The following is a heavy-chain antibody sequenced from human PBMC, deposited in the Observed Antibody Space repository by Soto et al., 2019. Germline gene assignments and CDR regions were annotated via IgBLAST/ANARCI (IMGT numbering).Heavy chain of an antibody. CDR3: ARDLLYRAVFEI. Sequence: QVHLQESGPGLVKPSQTLSLTCTVSGGSLTSNGYYWSWIRQRPEKGLEWLGYIYYSGTTHFTPALKSRRSISMDTSNNQFSLNLTSVTAADTAVYFCARDLLYRAVFEIWGQGTLVTVSA. CDR1: GGSLTSNGYY. V-gene: IGHV4-31*03. D-gene: IGHD3-3*01. CDR2: IYYSGTT. J-gene: IGHJ3*02.